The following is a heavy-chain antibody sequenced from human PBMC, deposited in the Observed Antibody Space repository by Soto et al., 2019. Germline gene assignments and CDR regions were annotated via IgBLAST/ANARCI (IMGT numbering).Heavy chain of an antibody. D-gene: IGHD2-2*01. CDR1: GFTFNTFG. CDR3: AKSPNFYCSSYHCYKYYFEY. V-gene: IGHV3-30*18. J-gene: IGHJ4*02. Sequence: QEQLVESGGGVVLPGRSLRLSCAASGFTFNTFGMHWVRQAPGKGLEWVAVISYDGSDKYYSDSVRGRFTISRDNSMNTLYLQMNSLRTEDTAVYYCAKSPNFYCSSYHCYKYYFEYWGQGTLVTVSS. CDR2: ISYDGSDK.